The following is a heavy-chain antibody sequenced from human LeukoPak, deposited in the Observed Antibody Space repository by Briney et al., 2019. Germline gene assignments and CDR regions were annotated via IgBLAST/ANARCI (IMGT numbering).Heavy chain of an antibody. Sequence: TGGSLRLSCAASGFTFSSYGLHWVRQAPGKGLEWVSAISGSGGSTYYADSVKGRFTISRDNSKNTLYLQMNSLRAEDTAVYYCAKDWSRYGGNSNDAFDIWGQGTMVTVSS. CDR2: ISGSGGST. CDR3: AKDWSRYGGNSNDAFDI. V-gene: IGHV3-23*01. CDR1: GFTFSSYG. D-gene: IGHD4-23*01. J-gene: IGHJ3*02.